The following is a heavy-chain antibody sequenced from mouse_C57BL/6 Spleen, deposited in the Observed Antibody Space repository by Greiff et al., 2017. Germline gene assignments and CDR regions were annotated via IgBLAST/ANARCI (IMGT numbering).Heavy chain of an antibody. CDR2: INPNNGGT. CDR1: GYTFTDYN. Sequence: EVQLQQSGPELVKPWASVKMSCKASGYTFTDYNMHWVKQSHGKSLEWIGYINPNNGGTSYNQKFKGKATLTVNKSSSTAYMELRSLTSEDSAVYYCRVVATDWYFDVWGTGTTVTVSS. D-gene: IGHD1-1*01. V-gene: IGHV1-22*01. J-gene: IGHJ1*03. CDR3: RVVATDWYFDV.